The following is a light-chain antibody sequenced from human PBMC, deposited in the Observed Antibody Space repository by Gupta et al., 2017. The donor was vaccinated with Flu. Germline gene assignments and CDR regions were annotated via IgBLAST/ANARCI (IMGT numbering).Light chain of an antibody. CDR1: QSISSY. Sequence: DIQMTQSPSSLSASVGDRVTITCRASQSISSYLNWYQQKPGKAPKLLIYAASSLQSGVPSRFSGSGSGTDFTLTISRLQPEDFATYYCQHRDSTPNIFGQGTKMEIK. CDR3: QHRDSTPNI. V-gene: IGKV1-39*01. J-gene: IGKJ2*01. CDR2: AAS.